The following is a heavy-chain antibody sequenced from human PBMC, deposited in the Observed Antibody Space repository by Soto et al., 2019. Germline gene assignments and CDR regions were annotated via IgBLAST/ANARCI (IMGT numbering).Heavy chain of an antibody. Sequence: QVQLVQSGAEVKKPGSSVKVSCKASGGTFSSYAISWVRQATGQVLEWMGGIIPIFGTANYAQKFQGRVTNAADGPTRISYLEPSSLRSEDTAVYYCARERESVDGGDAFAFWGQGTMVTVSS. CDR2: IIPIFGTA. CDR1: GGTFSSYA. D-gene: IGHD3-16*01. CDR3: ARERESVDGGDAFAF. J-gene: IGHJ3*01. V-gene: IGHV1-69*01.